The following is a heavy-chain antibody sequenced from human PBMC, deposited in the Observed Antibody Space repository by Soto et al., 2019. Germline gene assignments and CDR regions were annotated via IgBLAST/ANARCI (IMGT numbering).Heavy chain of an antibody. CDR1: GYTFTSYA. D-gene: IGHD2-21*02. V-gene: IGHV1-3*01. CDR2: INAGNGNT. Sequence: GASVKVSCKASGYTFTSYAMHWVRQAPGQRLEWVGWINAGNGNTKYSQKFQGRVTIIRDTSAGTAYMELSSLRSEDTAVYYCARGLVPGLDPHYFDYWGQGTLVTVSS. CDR3: ARGLVPGLDPHYFDY. J-gene: IGHJ4*02.